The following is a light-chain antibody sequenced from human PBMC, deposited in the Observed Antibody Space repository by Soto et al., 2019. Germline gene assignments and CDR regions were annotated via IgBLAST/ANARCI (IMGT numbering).Light chain of an antibody. V-gene: IGKV1-39*01. CDR1: QSIANY. Sequence: DIQMTQSPSSLSASVGDRVTITCRASQSIANYLNWYQQKPGTAPKLLIFAASSLQSGVPSRLSGSGSGTDFTLTISSLQPEDFATYYCQQYDDWPLTFGGGTRVEVK. CDR3: QQYDDWPLT. CDR2: AAS. J-gene: IGKJ4*01.